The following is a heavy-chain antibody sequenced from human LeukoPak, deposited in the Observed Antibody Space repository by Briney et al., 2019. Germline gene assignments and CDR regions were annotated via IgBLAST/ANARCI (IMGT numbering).Heavy chain of an antibody. J-gene: IGHJ6*02. CDR2: INAYNGNT. CDR3: ARDCWNDGHGMDV. Sequence: ASVKVSCTASGYTFTSYGISWVRQAPGQGLEWMGWINAYNGNTNYAQKLHGRVTITTDTSTRTAYMELRSLRTDAAAVYYCARDCWNDGHGMDVWGQGTTVTVSS. CDR1: GYTFTSYG. V-gene: IGHV1-18*01. D-gene: IGHD1-1*01.